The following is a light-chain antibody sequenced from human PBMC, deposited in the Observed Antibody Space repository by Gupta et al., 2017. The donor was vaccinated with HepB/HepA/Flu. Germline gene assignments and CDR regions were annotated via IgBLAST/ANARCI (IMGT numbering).Light chain of an antibody. CDR3: MQTLQSRWT. V-gene: IGKV2-28*01. CDR2: LGS. CDR1: QSLLHTNGNNY. Sequence: DIMMTQSPLSLPVTPGEPASISCRSSQSLLHTNGNNYVDWYLQKPGQSPQLLIYLGSNRASGVPDRFSGSGSGTDFTLKISRVEAEDVGVYYCMQTLQSRWTFGQGTXVEIK. J-gene: IGKJ1*01.